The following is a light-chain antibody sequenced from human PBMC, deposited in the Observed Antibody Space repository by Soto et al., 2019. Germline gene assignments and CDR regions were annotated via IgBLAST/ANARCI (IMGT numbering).Light chain of an antibody. CDR1: QSISRL. CDR2: KAS. V-gene: IGKV1-5*03. CDR3: QQYNTYPWT. J-gene: IGKJ1*01. Sequence: DIQMTQSPSTLSASVGDRVTITCRASQSISRLLAWYQQKPGKAPKVLIYKASSLESGVPSRFSGSGSGPEFTLTISSLQPDDFATYYCQQYNTYPWTFGQGTKVEIK.